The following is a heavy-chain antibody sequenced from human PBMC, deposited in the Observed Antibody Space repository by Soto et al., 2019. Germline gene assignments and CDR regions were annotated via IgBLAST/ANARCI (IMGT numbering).Heavy chain of an antibody. V-gene: IGHV4-31*03. Sequence: QVQLQESGPGLVKPSQTLSLTCTVSGGSISSGGYYWSWIRHHPGKGLEWIGYIYYSGSTYYNPSLLSRVTISVDSSKNQSTLKLSSVTAADTAVYYCARAPEDIVVVPTAFEIWGQGTMVTVSS. CDR2: IYYSGST. CDR3: ARAPEDIVVVPTAFEI. J-gene: IGHJ3*02. D-gene: IGHD2-2*01. CDR1: GGSISSGGYY.